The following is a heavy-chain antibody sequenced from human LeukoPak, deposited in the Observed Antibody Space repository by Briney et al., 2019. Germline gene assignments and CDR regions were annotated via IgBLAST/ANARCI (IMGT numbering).Heavy chain of an antibody. CDR2: ISAYNGHT. Sequence: GASVKVSCKASGYTFTSFGISWVRQAAGQGIEWMGWISAYNGHTNYAKKLEGRATMTTDTSTSTAYMELRSLRSDDTAVNYCARDREITMTPLDYWGQGTLVTVSS. CDR1: GYTFTSFG. V-gene: IGHV1-18*01. J-gene: IGHJ4*02. CDR3: ARDREITMTPLDY. D-gene: IGHD3-22*01.